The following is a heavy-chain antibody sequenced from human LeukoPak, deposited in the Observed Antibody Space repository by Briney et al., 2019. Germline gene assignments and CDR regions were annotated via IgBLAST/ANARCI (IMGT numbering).Heavy chain of an antibody. CDR1: GFTISTYA. V-gene: IGHV3-23*01. D-gene: IGHD5-24*01. CDR3: AKEFIAGDGHVDCDS. CDR2: ITSSGATT. J-gene: IGHJ4*02. Sequence: SGGSLRLSCAASGFTISTYAMTWVRQASGKGLEWVSSITSSGATTYYADSVKGRFTISRGISKNTLYLQMNSLTAEDSAVYYCAKEFIAGDGHVDCDSWGQGTLVTVSS.